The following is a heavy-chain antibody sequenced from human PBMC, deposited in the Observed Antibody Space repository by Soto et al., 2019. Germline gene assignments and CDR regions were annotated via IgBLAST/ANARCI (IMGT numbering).Heavy chain of an antibody. Sequence: QVQLVQSGAEVKKPGSSVKVSCKAPGGTFSSYAISWVRQAAGQGLEWMGGIIPIFGTAKYAQKFQGRVTITADESTSTGYMELSSLRSEDTAVYYCARSQGGSSSLDIYSYYYYGMDVWRQGTTVTVSS. CDR1: GGTFSSYA. CDR3: ARSQGGSSSLDIYSYYYYGMDV. CDR2: IIPIFGTA. D-gene: IGHD2-15*01. V-gene: IGHV1-69*01. J-gene: IGHJ6*02.